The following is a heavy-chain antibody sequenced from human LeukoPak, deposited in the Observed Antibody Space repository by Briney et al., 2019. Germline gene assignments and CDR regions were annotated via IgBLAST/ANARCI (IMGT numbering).Heavy chain of an antibody. CDR2: INHSGST. CDR1: GWSFRGYY. Sequence: SETLSLTCPVYGWSFRGYYWSWIRQPPGKGLEWIGEINHSGSTNYNPSLKSRVSISVDTSKNQFSLKLSSVTAADKAVYYCAKGGRVRRPYYYYYYMEVWGKGTTVTVSS. V-gene: IGHV4-34*01. CDR3: AKGGRVRRPYYYYYYMEV. D-gene: IGHD3-16*01. J-gene: IGHJ6*03.